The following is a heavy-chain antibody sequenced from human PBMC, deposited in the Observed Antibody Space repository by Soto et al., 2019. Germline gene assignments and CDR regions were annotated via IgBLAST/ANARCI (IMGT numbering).Heavy chain of an antibody. CDR2: MNPNSGNT. V-gene: IGHV1-8*01. CDR3: AIIPYYDFWSGYYDI. Sequence: QVQLVQSGAEVKKPGASVQVSCKASGYTFTSYDINWVRQATGQGLEWMGWMNPNSGNTGYAQKFQGRVTMTRNTSISTAYMELSSLRSEDTAVYYCAIIPYYDFWSGYYDIWGQGTMVTVSS. J-gene: IGHJ3*02. CDR1: GYTFTSYD. D-gene: IGHD3-3*01.